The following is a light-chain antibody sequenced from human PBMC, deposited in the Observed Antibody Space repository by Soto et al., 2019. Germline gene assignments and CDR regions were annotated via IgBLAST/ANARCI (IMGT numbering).Light chain of an antibody. CDR2: GAS. Sequence: EIVLTQSPGSLSLSPRERATLSCRASQSVSSNHLAWYQQKPGQPPRLLIYGASRRASGIPGRFSGSGSGTGFTLTITGLEPEDFAVYYCQQYGSATYTFGQGTKVEIK. J-gene: IGKJ2*01. CDR1: QSVSSNH. V-gene: IGKV3-20*01. CDR3: QQYGSATYT.